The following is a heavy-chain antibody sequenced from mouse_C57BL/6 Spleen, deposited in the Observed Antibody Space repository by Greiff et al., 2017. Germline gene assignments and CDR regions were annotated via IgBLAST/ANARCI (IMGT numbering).Heavy chain of an antibody. CDR2: IWTGGGT. CDR1: GFSLTSYA. Sequence: VQLVESGPGLVAPSQSLSITCTVSGFSLTSYAISWVRQPPGKGLEWLGVIWTGGGTNYNSALKSRLSISKDNSKSQVFLKMNSLQTDDTARYYCARTSYDGYYVNYFDYWGQGTTLTVSS. D-gene: IGHD2-3*01. CDR3: ARTSYDGYYVNYFDY. V-gene: IGHV2-9-1*01. J-gene: IGHJ2*01.